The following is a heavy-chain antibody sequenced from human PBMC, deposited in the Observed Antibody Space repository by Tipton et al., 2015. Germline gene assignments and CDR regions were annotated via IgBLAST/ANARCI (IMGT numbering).Heavy chain of an antibody. V-gene: IGHV4-34*01. CDR3: ARHLYYYYYGMDV. Sequence: TLSLTCAVYGGSFSGYYWTWIRQPPGKGLEWIGEINHSGGTNYNPSLKSRVTISADTSKNQFSLKLSSVTAADTAVYYCARHLYYYYYGMDVWGQGTTVTVSS. J-gene: IGHJ6*02. CDR1: GGSFSGYY. CDR2: INHSGGT.